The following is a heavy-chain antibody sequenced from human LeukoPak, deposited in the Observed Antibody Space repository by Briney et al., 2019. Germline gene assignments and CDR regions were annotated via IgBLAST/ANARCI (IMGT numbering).Heavy chain of an antibody. CDR2: ISGSGGST. Sequence: PGGSLRLSCAASGFTFSSYAMSWVRQAPGKGLEWVSAISGSGGSTYYADSVKGRFTISRDNAKNSLYLQMNSLRAEDTALYYCARGGPINYYYMDVWGKGTTVTVSS. J-gene: IGHJ6*03. V-gene: IGHV3-23*01. CDR1: GFTFSSYA. D-gene: IGHD5-12*01. CDR3: ARGGPINYYYMDV.